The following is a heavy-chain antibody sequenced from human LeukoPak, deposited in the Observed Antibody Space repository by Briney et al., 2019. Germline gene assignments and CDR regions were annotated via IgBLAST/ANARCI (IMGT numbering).Heavy chain of an antibody. D-gene: IGHD3-3*01. V-gene: IGHV4-59*08. J-gene: IGHJ6*04. CDR2: IYYSGST. Sequence: SETLSLTCTVSGGSISSYYWSWIRQPPGKGLEWIGYIYYSGSTNCNPSLKSRVTISVDTSKNQFSLKLSSVTAADTAVYYCARGDFWSGSLDVWGKGTTVTVSS. CDR3: ARGDFWSGSLDV. CDR1: GGSISSYY.